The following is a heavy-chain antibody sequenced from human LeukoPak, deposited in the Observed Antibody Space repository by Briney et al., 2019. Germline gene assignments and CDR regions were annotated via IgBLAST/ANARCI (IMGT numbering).Heavy chain of an antibody. V-gene: IGHV1-18*01. CDR1: GYTFTNSG. D-gene: IGHD2-21*02. CDR2: ISANNGET. Sequence: ASVKVSCKASGYTFTNSGISWVRQAPGQGLEWMAWISANNGETRYAQKFQGRVILTTDTPTTTAYMELRNLRSDDTAVYYCARDACVSCGGDCCHDPWGQGTLVTVSS. J-gene: IGHJ5*02. CDR3: ARDACVSCGGDCCHDP.